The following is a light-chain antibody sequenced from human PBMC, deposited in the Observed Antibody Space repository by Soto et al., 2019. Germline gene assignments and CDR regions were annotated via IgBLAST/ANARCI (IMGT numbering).Light chain of an antibody. V-gene: IGKV3-15*01. Sequence: IVLTQSPATLSLSPWERTTLSCRASQSISRYLAWYQQKPGQAPRLLIYGASTRATGIPARFSGSGSGTEFTLTISSLQSEDFAAYYCQQYSNWPSWTFGQGTKVDIK. CDR2: GAS. CDR1: QSISRY. CDR3: QQYSNWPSWT. J-gene: IGKJ1*01.